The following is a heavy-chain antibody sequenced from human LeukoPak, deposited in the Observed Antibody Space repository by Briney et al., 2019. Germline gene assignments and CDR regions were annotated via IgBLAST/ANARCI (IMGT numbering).Heavy chain of an antibody. V-gene: IGHV3-7*01. D-gene: IGHD3-3*01. CDR3: ARAWSGYYRD. CDR1: GFIFTNYF. Sequence: GGSLRFSCAASGFIFTNYFMSWVRQAPGKGLEWVASIKHDGSEKYYVDSVRGRFTISRDNTMNSLYLQMSSLRAEDTAVYYCARAWSGYYRDWGQGTLVTVSS. J-gene: IGHJ4*02. CDR2: IKHDGSEK.